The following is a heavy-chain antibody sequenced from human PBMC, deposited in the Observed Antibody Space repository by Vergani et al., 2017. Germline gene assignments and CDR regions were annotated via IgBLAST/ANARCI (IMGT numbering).Heavy chain of an antibody. D-gene: IGHD3-3*01. CDR3: AKQGGYDFWSGQYYFDF. CDR1: GFNFNNYV. Sequence: EVQLVESGGALIQPGGSLRLSCAASGFNFNNYVITWIRQAPGRGLEWVSGISVSGRSIYYADSVTGSFTISRDNSKNTLSLQMNSLSAADTXVYYCAKQGGYDFWSGQYYFDFWGQGTLVTVSS. V-gene: IGHV3-23*04. J-gene: IGHJ4*02. CDR2: ISVSGRSI.